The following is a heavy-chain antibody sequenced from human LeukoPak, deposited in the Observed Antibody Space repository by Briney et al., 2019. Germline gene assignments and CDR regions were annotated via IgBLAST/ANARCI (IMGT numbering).Heavy chain of an antibody. J-gene: IGHJ4*02. Sequence: GGSLRLSCAASGFSFSSYRMNWVRQAPGKGLEWVSSVSNSGDYIHYADSVKGRFTISRDNSKNTLYLQMNSLRAEDTAVYYCAKDPRRGYCSGGSCYYWGQGTLVTVSS. CDR1: GFSFSSYR. V-gene: IGHV3-21*04. D-gene: IGHD2-15*01. CDR3: AKDPRRGYCSGGSCYY. CDR2: VSNSGDYI.